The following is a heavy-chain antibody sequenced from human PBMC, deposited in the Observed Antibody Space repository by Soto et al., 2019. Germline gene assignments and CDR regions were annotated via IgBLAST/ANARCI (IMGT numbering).Heavy chain of an antibody. CDR1: GGSISSSSYY. V-gene: IGHV4-39*01. D-gene: IGHD2-15*01. CDR3: TRHAIGVVVPAAIRN. J-gene: IGHJ4*02. Sequence: PSETLSLTCAVSGGSISSSSYYWDWIRQPPGKGLEWIGTIYYTGPSNYNPSLKSRVTISVDTSKNQFSLNLSSVTAADTAVYYCTRHAIGVVVPAAIRNWGQGSLVTVSS. CDR2: IYYTGPS.